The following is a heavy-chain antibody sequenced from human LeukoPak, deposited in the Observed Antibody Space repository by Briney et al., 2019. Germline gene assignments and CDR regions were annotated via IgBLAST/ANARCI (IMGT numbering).Heavy chain of an antibody. CDR3: ARQTGSGLFILP. Sequence: SETLSLTCTVSGVSISSSNSYWGWIRQPPGKGLEWIGSTYYSGNTYYNASLKSQVSISIDTSKNQFSLRLTSVTAADTAVYYCARQTGSGLFILPGGQGTLVTVSS. CDR2: TYYSGNT. J-gene: IGHJ4*02. V-gene: IGHV4-39*01. CDR1: GVSISSSNSY. D-gene: IGHD3/OR15-3a*01.